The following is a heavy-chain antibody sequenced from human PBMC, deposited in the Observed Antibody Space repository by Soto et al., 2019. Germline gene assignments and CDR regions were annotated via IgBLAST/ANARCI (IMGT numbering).Heavy chain of an antibody. J-gene: IGHJ3*02. CDR2: IIPIFGTA. D-gene: IGHD2-21*02. CDR1: GGTFSSYA. Sequence: ASVKVSCKASGGTFSSYAISWVRQAPGQGLEWMGGIIPIFGTANYAQKFQGRVTITADESTSTAYMELSSLRSEDTAGYYCARDPQGDPDAFDIWGQGTMVTVSS. V-gene: IGHV1-69*13. CDR3: ARDPQGDPDAFDI.